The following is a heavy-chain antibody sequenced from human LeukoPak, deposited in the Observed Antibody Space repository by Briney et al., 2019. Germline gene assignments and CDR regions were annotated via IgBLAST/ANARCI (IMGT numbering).Heavy chain of an antibody. V-gene: IGHV1-69*05. CDR2: IIPIFGTA. Sequence: VASVKVSCKASGYTFTNYGISWVRQAPGQGVEWMGRIIPIFGTANYEQKFQGRVTITTDESTRKAYMELRRVRDEDTAGYYCARDVYSSGYNWFDPWGQGTLVTVSS. D-gene: IGHD3-22*01. CDR3: ARDVYSSGYNWFDP. CDR1: GYTFTNYG. J-gene: IGHJ5*02.